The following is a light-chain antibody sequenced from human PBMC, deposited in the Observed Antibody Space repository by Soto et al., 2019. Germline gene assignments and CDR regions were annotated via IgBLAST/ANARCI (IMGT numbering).Light chain of an antibody. CDR1: QGISSY. J-gene: IGKJ5*01. Sequence: AVRMTQAHSSFSASTGDRVTITFRASQGISSYLAWYQQKPGKAPKLLIYAASTLQSGVPSRFSGSGSGTEFSLTISSLEPEDFAVYYCQQRSNPITFGQRTRLAIK. CDR3: QQRSNPIT. CDR2: AAS. V-gene: IGKV1-8*01.